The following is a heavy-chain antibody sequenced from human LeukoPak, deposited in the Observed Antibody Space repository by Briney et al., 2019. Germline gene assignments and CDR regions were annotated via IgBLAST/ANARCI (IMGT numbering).Heavy chain of an antibody. D-gene: IGHD6-13*01. V-gene: IGHV3-48*04. CDR3: ARVSAGNYYYYYYMDV. J-gene: IGHJ6*03. CDR1: GFTFSSYS. Sequence: GGALRLSCAASGFTFSSYSMNWVRQAPGEGLEGVSYISSSSSTIYYADSVKGRFTISRDNAKSSLYLQMNRLRAEDTAVYYCARVSAGNYYYYYYMDVWGKGTTVTVSS. CDR2: ISSSSSTI.